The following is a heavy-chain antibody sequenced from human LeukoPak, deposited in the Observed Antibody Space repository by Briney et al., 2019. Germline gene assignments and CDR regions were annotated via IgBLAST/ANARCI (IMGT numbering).Heavy chain of an antibody. J-gene: IGHJ4*02. Sequence: GGSLRLSCAASGFTFSSYSMNWVRQAPGKGLEWVSYISSSSTIYYADSVKGRFTISRDNAKNSLYLQMNSLRAEDTAVYYCARDQYYGSGSYDYWGQGTLVTVSS. CDR1: GFTFSSYS. CDR3: ARDQYYGSGSYDY. CDR2: ISSSSTI. V-gene: IGHV3-48*01. D-gene: IGHD3-10*01.